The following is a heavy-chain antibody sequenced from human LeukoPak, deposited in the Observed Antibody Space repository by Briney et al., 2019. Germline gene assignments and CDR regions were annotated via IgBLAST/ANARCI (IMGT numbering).Heavy chain of an antibody. Sequence: GKSLRLSCAASGFTFNSYAMHWLRQAPGKGLEGVAFIWYDGSNKYYADSVRGRFTMSRDNSKNTLDLQMNSLRAEDTAVYYCARDERGYYNSSGFFGAIDYWGQGTLVTVS. CDR2: IWYDGSNK. CDR3: ARDERGYYNSSGFFGAIDY. CDR1: GFTFNSYA. J-gene: IGHJ4*02. D-gene: IGHD3-22*01. V-gene: IGHV3-33*01.